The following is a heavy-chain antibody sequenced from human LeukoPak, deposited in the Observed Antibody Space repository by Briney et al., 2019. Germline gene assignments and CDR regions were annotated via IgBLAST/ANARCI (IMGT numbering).Heavy chain of an antibody. CDR1: GFTFSKYW. J-gene: IGHJ4*02. V-gene: IGHV3-21*01. Sequence: GGSLRVSCAASGFTFSKYWLSWVRQAPGKGLEWVSSISSSSSYIYYADSVKGRFTISRDNAKNSLYLQMNSLRAEDTAVYYCARDSIAAAGNFDYWGQGTLVTVSS. D-gene: IGHD6-13*01. CDR3: ARDSIAAAGNFDY. CDR2: ISSSSSYI.